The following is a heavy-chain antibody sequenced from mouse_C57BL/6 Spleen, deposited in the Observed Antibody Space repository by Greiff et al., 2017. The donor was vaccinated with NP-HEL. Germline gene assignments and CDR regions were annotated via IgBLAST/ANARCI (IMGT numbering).Heavy chain of an antibody. CDR3: APIYYGYDGGFAY. CDR1: GFNIKNTY. V-gene: IGHV14-3*01. J-gene: IGHJ3*01. D-gene: IGHD2-2*01. CDR2: IDPANGNT. Sequence: VQLQQSVAELVRPGASVKLSCTASGFNIKNTYMHWVKQRPEQGLAWIGRIDPANGNTKYAPKFQGKATITADTSSNTAYLQLSSLTSEDTAIYYCAPIYYGYDGGFAYWGQGTLVTVSA.